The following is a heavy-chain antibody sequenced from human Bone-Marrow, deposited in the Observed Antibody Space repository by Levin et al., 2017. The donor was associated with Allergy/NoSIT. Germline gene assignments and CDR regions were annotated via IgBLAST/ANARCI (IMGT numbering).Heavy chain of an antibody. CDR3: AREVRGVIIATDAFDI. J-gene: IGHJ3*02. CDR2: IYTSGST. D-gene: IGHD3-10*01. Sequence: SQTLSLTCTVSGGSISSGSYYWSWIRQPAGTGLEWIGRIYTSGSTNYNPSLKSRVTISVDTSKNQFSLKLSSVTAADTAVYYCAREVRGVIIATDAFDIWGQGTMVTVSS. CDR1: GGSISSGSYY. V-gene: IGHV4-61*02.